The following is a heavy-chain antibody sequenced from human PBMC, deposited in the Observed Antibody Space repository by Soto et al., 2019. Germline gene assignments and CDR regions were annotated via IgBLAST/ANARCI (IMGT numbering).Heavy chain of an antibody. D-gene: IGHD6-13*01. CDR2: FNPTSGST. V-gene: IGHV1-46*01. CDR1: GYTFINYY. J-gene: IGHJ4*02. CDR3: ARDLAAGDY. Sequence: QVQLVQSGAEVKKPGASVKLSCKASGYTFINYYIHWVRQDPGQGLEWMGIFNPTSGSTNYAQKFQGRVTLTMDTSTRTVYMELSSLRFDDTAVYYCARDLAAGDYWGQGTLVTVSS.